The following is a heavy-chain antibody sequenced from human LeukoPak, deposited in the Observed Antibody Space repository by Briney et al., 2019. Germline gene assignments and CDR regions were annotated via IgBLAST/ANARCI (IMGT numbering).Heavy chain of an antibody. J-gene: IGHJ4*02. Sequence: GESLKISCKGSGYTYNSYWIGWVRQIPGKGLEWIGIIYPIESTTKYSQSFEGQVTISADKSINTAYLQWTSLKASDTAVYFCATRDGYNLLSWGQGTLVTVSS. CDR3: ATRDGYNLLS. V-gene: IGHV5-51*01. CDR2: IYPIESTT. CDR1: GYTYNSYW. D-gene: IGHD5-24*01.